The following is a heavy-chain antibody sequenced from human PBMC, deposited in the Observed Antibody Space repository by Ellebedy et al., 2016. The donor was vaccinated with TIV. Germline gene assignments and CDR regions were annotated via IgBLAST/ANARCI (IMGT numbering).Heavy chain of an antibody. CDR1: GSGITFSVYW. Sequence: GESLKISCAASGSGITFSVYWMSWVRQAPGKGLEWVANINQDGSEKNYVDSAKGRFSISRDNAKSSLYLQMSSLGVEDTAVYYCATSTWDRDGFDIWGQGTMVTVSS. D-gene: IGHD1-26*01. CDR2: INQDGSEK. V-gene: IGHV3-7*01. J-gene: IGHJ3*02. CDR3: ATSTWDRDGFDI.